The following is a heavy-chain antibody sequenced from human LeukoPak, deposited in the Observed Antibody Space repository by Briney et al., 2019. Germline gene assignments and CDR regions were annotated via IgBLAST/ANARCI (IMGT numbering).Heavy chain of an antibody. CDR2: INWNGGST. D-gene: IGHD4-17*01. Sequence: GGSLRLSCAASGFTFDDYGMSWVRHAPGKGLEWVSGINWNGGSTVYADSVKGRFTISRDNAKNSLYLQMNSLRAEDTALYYCARANYGYYFDYWGQGTLVTVSS. V-gene: IGHV3-20*04. J-gene: IGHJ4*02. CDR1: GFTFDDYG. CDR3: ARANYGYYFDY.